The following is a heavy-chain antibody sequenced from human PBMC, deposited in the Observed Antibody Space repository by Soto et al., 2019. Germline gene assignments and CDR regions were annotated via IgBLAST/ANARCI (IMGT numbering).Heavy chain of an antibody. D-gene: IGHD6-19*01. J-gene: IGHJ4*02. V-gene: IGHV4-39*01. CDR1: GDSISSGSYY. CDR2: LYYSGRT. CDR3: ARSIAMAGSGYDY. Sequence: QLQLQESGPGLVKPSETLSLTCTVSGDSISSGSYYWGWNRQPPGKGLEWIGSLYYSGRTYYNPSLKSRGTISVDTSKNQFSLNLTSVTAADTAVYYCARSIAMAGSGYDYWGQGTLVTVSS.